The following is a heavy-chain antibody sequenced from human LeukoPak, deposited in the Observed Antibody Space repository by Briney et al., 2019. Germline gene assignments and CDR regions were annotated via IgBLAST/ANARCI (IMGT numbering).Heavy chain of an antibody. CDR3: ASVFDS. J-gene: IGHJ4*02. V-gene: IGHV3-74*01. CDR2: INHDGTGT. Sequence: GGSLRLSCAASGFTFSSYEMNWVRQAPGKGLVWVSGINHDGTGTYYTDSVKGRFTISRDNAKNTMYLQMNSLSAEDTAVYYCASVFDSWGQGFLVTVSS. CDR1: GFTFSSYE.